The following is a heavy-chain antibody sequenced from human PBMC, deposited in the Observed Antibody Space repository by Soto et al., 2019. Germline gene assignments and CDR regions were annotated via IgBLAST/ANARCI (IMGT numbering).Heavy chain of an antibody. CDR2: IYYSGST. D-gene: IGHD1-20*01. Sequence: PSETLSLTCTVSDGSIISYYWSWIRLPPGKGLEWIGYIYYSGSTNYNPSLMSRVTMSVDTSKNQFSLKLSSVTAADTAVYYCARTYNWNDVPFEYWGQGILVTVS. CDR3: ARTYNWNDVPFEY. V-gene: IGHV4-59*13. CDR1: DGSIISYY. J-gene: IGHJ4*02.